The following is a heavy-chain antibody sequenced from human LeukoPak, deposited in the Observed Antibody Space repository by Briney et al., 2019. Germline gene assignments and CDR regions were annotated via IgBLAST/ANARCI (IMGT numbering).Heavy chain of an antibody. CDR1: GGSFSGYY. D-gene: IGHD6-19*01. V-gene: IGHV4-34*01. Sequence: SETLSLTCAVYGGSFSGYYWSWIRQPPGKGLEWIGEINHSGSTYYNPSLKSRVTISVDTSENQFSLKLSSVTAADTAVYYCARDCSSGSAYAFDIWGQGTMVTVSS. CDR3: ARDCSSGSAYAFDI. J-gene: IGHJ3*02. CDR2: INHSGST.